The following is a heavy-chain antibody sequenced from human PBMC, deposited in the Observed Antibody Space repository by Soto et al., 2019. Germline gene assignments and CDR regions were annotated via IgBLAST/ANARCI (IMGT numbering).Heavy chain of an antibody. V-gene: IGHV3-21*01. D-gene: IGHD6-19*01. CDR2: ISSSSNNK. CDR1: GFTFSSYS. J-gene: IGHJ5*02. CDR3: ARDRGSSGWYAGGWFDP. Sequence: EVQLVESGGGLVKPGGSLRLSCAASGFTFSSYSMNWVRQAPGKGLEWVSCISSSSNNKYYADSVKGRFTISRDNAXNXXYLHMNSLRAEDTAVYYCARDRGSSGWYAGGWFDPWGQGTLVTVSS.